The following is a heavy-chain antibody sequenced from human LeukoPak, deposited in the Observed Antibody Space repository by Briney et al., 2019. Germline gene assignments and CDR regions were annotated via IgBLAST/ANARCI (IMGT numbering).Heavy chain of an antibody. CDR3: ATLGAAGYDY. CDR2: IYHSGST. V-gene: IGHV4-4*02. CDR1: GGSVSSDNW. D-gene: IGHD5-12*01. J-gene: IGHJ4*02. Sequence: SGTLSLTCAVSGGSVSSDNWWSWVRQPPGKGLEWVAEIYHSGSTNYNPSLKSRVTISVDKSKNQFSLQLSSVTAADTAVYYCATLGAAGYDYWGQGTLVTVSS.